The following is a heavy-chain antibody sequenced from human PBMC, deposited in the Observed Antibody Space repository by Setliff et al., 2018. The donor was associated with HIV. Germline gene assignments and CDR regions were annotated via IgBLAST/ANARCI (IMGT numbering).Heavy chain of an antibody. Sequence: PSETLSLTCAVSGYSISSGYYWGWIRQPPGKGLEWIGTIYHSGSTYYNPSLKSRVTMAVDTSKNQFSLKLSSVTAADTAVYYCARDQLLWFGEDYYYYGMDVWGQGTTVTVSS. V-gene: IGHV4-38-2*02. CDR2: IYHSGST. CDR3: ARDQLLWFGEDYYYYGMDV. D-gene: IGHD3-10*01. CDR1: GYSISSGYY. J-gene: IGHJ6*02.